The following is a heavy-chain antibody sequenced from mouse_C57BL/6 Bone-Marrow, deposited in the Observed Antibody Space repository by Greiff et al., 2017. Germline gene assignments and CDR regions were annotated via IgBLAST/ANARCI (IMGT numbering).Heavy chain of an antibody. V-gene: IGHV1-82*01. J-gene: IGHJ2*01. CDR2: IYPGDGDT. Sequence: VQLQESGPELVKPGASVKISCKASGYAFSSSWMNWVKQRPGKGLEWIGRIYPGDGDTNYNGKFKGKATLTADKSSSTAYMQLSSLTSEDSAVYFCAVLWLRRRVDYWGQGTTLTVSS. CDR3: AVLWLRRRVDY. CDR1: GYAFSSSW. D-gene: IGHD2-2*01.